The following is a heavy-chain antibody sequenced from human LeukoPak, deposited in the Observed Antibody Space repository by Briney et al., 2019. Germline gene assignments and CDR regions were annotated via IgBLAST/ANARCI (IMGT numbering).Heavy chain of an antibody. V-gene: IGHV4-34*01. J-gene: IGHJ4*02. CDR2: INHSGST. CDR3: ARRGSYYGSGSYYKATYYFDY. CDR1: GGSFSGYY. D-gene: IGHD3-10*01. Sequence: PSETLSLTCAVYGGSFSGYYWSWIGHPPGKGLEWIVQINHSGSTNYNPSLTSRVTISVDTSKNQFSLKLSSVTAADTAVYYCARRGSYYGSGSYYKATYYFDYWGQGTLVTVSS.